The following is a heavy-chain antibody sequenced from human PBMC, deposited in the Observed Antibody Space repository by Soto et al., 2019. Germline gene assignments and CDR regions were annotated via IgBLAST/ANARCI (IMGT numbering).Heavy chain of an antibody. D-gene: IGHD4-17*01. CDR1: GGSISSYY. CDR3: ARDNDYGGRGDYYFDY. CDR2: IYYSGST. J-gene: IGHJ4*02. V-gene: IGHV4-59*01. Sequence: LPETLSLTCTVSGGSISSYYWSWIRQPPGKGLEWIGYIYYSGSTNYNPSLKSRVTISVDTSKNQFSLKLSSVTAADTAVYYCARDNDYGGRGDYYFDYWGQGTLVTVSS.